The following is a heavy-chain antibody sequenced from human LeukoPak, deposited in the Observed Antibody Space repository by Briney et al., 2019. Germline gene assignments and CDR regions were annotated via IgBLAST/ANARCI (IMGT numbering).Heavy chain of an antibody. V-gene: IGHV4-4*02. CDR1: GGSITTNNW. CDR2: IFHTGST. CDR3: ARLGRNGYSNYYYYYMDV. J-gene: IGHJ6*03. D-gene: IGHD3-22*01. Sequence: SETLSLTCAVSGGSITTNNWWSWVRQSPGKGLEWIGEIFHTGSTKYNPSLKSRVTISVDTSKNQFSLKLSSVTAADTAVYYCARLGRNGYSNYYYYYMDVWGKGTTVTVSS.